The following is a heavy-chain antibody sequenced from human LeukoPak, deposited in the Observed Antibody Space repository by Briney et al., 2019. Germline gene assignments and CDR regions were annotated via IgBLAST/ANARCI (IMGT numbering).Heavy chain of an antibody. J-gene: IGHJ4*02. D-gene: IGHD5-18*01. V-gene: IGHV1-69*01. CDR3: AREGATGTAMVSFDD. CDR1: GGTFSSYA. CDR2: IIPIFGTA. Sequence: GASVKVSCKASGGTFSSYAISWVRQAPGQGLEWMGGIIPIFGTANYAQKFQGRVTITADESTSTAYMELSSLRSEDTAVYYCAREGATGTAMVSFDDWGQGTLVTVSS.